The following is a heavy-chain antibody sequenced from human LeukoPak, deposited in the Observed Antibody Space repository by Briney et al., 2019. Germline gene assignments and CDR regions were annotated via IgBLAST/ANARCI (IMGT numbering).Heavy chain of an antibody. J-gene: IGHJ4*02. V-gene: IGHV3-30*03. CDR2: ISYDGSNK. Sequence: TGGSLRLSCAASGFTFSSYAMHWVRQAPGKGLEWMAVISYDGSNKNYADSVRGRFTISRDNSKNTLYLQMNSLRPEDTAVYYCARDVFGGTYFDYWGQGTLVIVSS. CDR3: ARDVFGGTYFDY. CDR1: GFTFSSYA. D-gene: IGHD2-15*01.